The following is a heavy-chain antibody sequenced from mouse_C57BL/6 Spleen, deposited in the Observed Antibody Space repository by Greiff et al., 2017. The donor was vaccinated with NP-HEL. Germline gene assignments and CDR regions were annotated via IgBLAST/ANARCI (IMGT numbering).Heavy chain of an antibody. Sequence: QVQLKQSGAELARPGASVKLSCKASGYTFTSYGISWVKQRTGQGLEWIGEIYPRSGNTYYNEKFKGKATLTADKSSSTAYMELRSLTSEDSAVYFCVLGFDYWGQGTTLTVSS. V-gene: IGHV1-81*01. CDR1: GYTFTSYG. CDR2: IYPRSGNT. CDR3: VLGFDY. J-gene: IGHJ2*01.